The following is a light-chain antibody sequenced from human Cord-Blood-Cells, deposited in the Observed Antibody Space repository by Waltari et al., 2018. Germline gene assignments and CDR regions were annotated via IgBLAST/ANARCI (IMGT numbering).Light chain of an antibody. J-gene: IGKJ1*01. CDR1: QNISSY. V-gene: IGKV1-39*01. CDR2: AAS. Sequence: DIQITQSPSSPSASVGDRVTITCRASQNISSYLNWYQQKPGKVPKLLIYAASSLQSGVPSRFSGSGSGTDFTLTNSSLQPEDVETYYCQQSYSTPWTFGKGKKVEIK. CDR3: QQSYSTPWT.